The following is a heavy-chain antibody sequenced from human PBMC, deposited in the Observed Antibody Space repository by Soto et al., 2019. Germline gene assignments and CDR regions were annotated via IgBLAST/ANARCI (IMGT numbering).Heavy chain of an antibody. CDR2: ISYSGST. CDR1: GDSFSSTTYH. V-gene: IGHV4-39*02. CDR3: ARRGSASWRNWFDY. Sequence: SETLSLTCTVSGDSFSSTTYHWSWIRQTPGKGLEWIGTISYSGSTNYNPSLQSRVTMSVDTSTNHFSLQLTSVTAADTAVYYCARRGSASWRNWFDYWGQGTLVTVSS. D-gene: IGHD3-16*01. J-gene: IGHJ5*01.